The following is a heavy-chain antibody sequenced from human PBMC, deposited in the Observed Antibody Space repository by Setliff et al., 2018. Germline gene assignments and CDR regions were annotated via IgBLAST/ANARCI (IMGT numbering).Heavy chain of an antibody. V-gene: IGHV4-34*01. Sequence: SETLSLTCTVSGGSFSAYYWSWIRQPPGKGPEWIGEIDQSGRTNYMPSLKSRVTISVDTSKNQFSLRLSSVTAADTAVYYCRIWITILEVESWGQGTLVTVSS. J-gene: IGHJ5*02. CDR1: GGSFSAYY. D-gene: IGHD3-10*01. CDR2: IDQSGRT. CDR3: RIWITILEVES.